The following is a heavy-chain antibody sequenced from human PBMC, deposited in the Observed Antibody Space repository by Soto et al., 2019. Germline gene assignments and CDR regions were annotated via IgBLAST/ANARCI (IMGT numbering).Heavy chain of an antibody. CDR2: ISDTGSR. D-gene: IGHD5-12*01. J-gene: IGHJ6*02. Sequence: QVQLQESGPGLVKPSETLSLTCTVSGGSVISGSYYWSWIRQPPGKGLEWVGCISDTGSRDYNPSLSSRVTTAVHTSKRQFSLRLNSATAAVTAVYSCARAHSGYDPLGMDVWGQGTTVTVSS. CDR1: GGSVISGSYY. V-gene: IGHV4-61*01. CDR3: ARAHSGYDPLGMDV.